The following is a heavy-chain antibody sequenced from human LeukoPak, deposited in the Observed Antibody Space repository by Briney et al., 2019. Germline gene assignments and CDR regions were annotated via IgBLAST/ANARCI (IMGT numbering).Heavy chain of an antibody. CDR3: AKDSDSYSSGWYGY. J-gene: IGHJ4*02. V-gene: IGHV3-23*01. Sequence: LGGSLRLSCAASGFTFSSYAMSWVRQAPGKGLEWVSAISGSGGSTYYADSVKGRFTISRDNSKNTLYLQMNSLRAEDTAVYYCAKDSDSYSSGWYGYWGQGTLVTVSS. CDR2: ISGSGGST. CDR1: GFTFSSYA. D-gene: IGHD6-19*01.